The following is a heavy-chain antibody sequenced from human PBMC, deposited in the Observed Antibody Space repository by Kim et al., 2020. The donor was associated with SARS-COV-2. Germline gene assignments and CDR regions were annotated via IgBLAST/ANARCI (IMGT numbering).Heavy chain of an antibody. Sequence: GGSLRLSCVASGFTFNSYGMHWVRQAPGKGLVWVSLVNSDGSSTSYADSVKGRFTISRDNARNTLYLQMNSLRAEDTAVYYCASLSTGYVWDKFDYWGQGTLVTVSS. CDR2: VNSDGSST. J-gene: IGHJ4*02. CDR1: GFTFNSYG. CDR3: ASLSTGYVWDKFDY. D-gene: IGHD3-16*01. V-gene: IGHV3-74*01.